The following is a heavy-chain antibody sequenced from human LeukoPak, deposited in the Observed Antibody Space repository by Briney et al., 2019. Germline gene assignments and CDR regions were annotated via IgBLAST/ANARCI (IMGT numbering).Heavy chain of an antibody. J-gene: IGHJ4*02. CDR3: ATGPNTSPFDY. CDR2: ISWNSGSI. CDR1: GFTFDDYA. D-gene: IGHD2-2*01. V-gene: IGHV3-9*01. Sequence: GGSLRLSCAASGFTFDDYAMHWVRQAPGKGLEWVSGISWNSGSIGYADSVKGRFTISKDTAKNSLSLQMNSLRAEDTAVYYCATGPNTSPFDYWGQGTLVTVSS.